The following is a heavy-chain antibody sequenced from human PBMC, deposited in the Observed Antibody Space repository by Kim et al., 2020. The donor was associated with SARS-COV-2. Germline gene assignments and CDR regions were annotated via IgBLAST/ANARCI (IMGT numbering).Heavy chain of an antibody. J-gene: IGHJ5*02. V-gene: IGHV4-34*01. D-gene: IGHD6-13*01. Sequence: LKSRVTISVDTSKNQFSLKLSSVTAADTAVYYCARGWPREQQLVQGWFDPWGQGTLVTVSS. CDR3: ARGWPREQQLVQGWFDP.